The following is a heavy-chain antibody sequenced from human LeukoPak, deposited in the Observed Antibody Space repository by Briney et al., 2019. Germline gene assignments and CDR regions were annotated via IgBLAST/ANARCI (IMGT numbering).Heavy chain of an antibody. CDR2: ISHSGST. D-gene: IGHD3-10*01. CDR3: ARDSSMLRGPLVIYYFDF. Sequence: SETLSLTCTVSGASINNYYWSWIRQSPEKGLEWIGYISHSGSTHYNPSPKSRITISVDTSKIHFSLNLTSVTAADTAVYYCARDSSMLRGPLVIYYFDFWGQGTLVTVSS. V-gene: IGHV4-59*01. CDR1: GASINNYY. J-gene: IGHJ4*02.